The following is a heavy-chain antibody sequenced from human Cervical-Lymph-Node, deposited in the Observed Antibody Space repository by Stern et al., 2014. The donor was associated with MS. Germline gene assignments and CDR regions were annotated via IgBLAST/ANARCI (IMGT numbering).Heavy chain of an antibody. V-gene: IGHV1-46*01. CDR1: GYIFSNYY. CDR3: ARYVKIGATQAYPFDY. J-gene: IGHJ4*02. D-gene: IGHD1-26*01. Sequence: QEQLVQSGAEVKKPGTSVKISCKPSGYIFSNYYIHWVRQAPGLGLEWMGIITPGDGSTRYAQKFQGRVTVTSDMSTRTVYMEVNRLTSEDTAIFYCARYVKIGATQAYPFDYWGQGTLVTVSS. CDR2: ITPGDGST.